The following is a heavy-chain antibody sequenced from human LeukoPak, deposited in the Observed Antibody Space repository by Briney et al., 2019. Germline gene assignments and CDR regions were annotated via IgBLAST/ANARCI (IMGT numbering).Heavy chain of an antibody. CDR1: GFTFSSYS. Sequence: GGSLRLSCAASGFTFSSYSMSWIRQAPGKGLEWVSYISSSGSTIYYADSVKGRFTISRDNAKNSLYLQMNSLRAEDTAVYYCARDSAGYSFLDYWGQGTLVTVSS. CDR3: ARDSAGYSFLDY. J-gene: IGHJ4*02. V-gene: IGHV3-48*04. CDR2: ISSSGSTI. D-gene: IGHD6-13*01.